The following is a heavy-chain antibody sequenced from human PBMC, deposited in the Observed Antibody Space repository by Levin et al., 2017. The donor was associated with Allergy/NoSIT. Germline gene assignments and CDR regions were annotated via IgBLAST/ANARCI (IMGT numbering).Heavy chain of an antibody. Sequence: ASVKVSCAASGFTFSNYAMNWVRQAPGKGLEWVSGTSDSGGSTYYADSVKGRFTISRDNSKNTLYLQVNSLRAEDTALYYCAKDLSAVPAANYYYAMDVWGQGTTVTVS. J-gene: IGHJ6*02. D-gene: IGHD2-2*01. CDR2: TSDSGGST. CDR3: AKDLSAVPAANYYYAMDV. V-gene: IGHV3-23*01. CDR1: GFTFSNYA.